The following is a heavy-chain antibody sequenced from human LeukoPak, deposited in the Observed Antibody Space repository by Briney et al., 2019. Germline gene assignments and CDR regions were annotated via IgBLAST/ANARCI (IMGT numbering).Heavy chain of an antibody. J-gene: IGHJ4*02. CDR1: GFTVSDFY. V-gene: IGHV3-53*01. CDR2: IYSGGTT. D-gene: IGHD7-27*01. CDR3: ARGTGEMDY. Sequence: TGGSLRLSCAASGFTVSDFYMSWVRQAPGKGLEWVSVIYSGGTTDYADSVRGRFTISRDNSKNTPSLQMNSLRAEDTAVYYCARGTGEMDYWGQGTLVTVSS.